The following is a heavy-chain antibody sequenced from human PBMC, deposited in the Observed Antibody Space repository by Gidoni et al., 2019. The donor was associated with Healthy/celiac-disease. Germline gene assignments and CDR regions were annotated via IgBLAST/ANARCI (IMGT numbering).Heavy chain of an antibody. CDR2: ISSSSSYI. D-gene: IGHD3-22*01. CDR1: GFTFSSYS. J-gene: IGHJ6*02. CDR3: ARDVSSGRSYYYGMDV. V-gene: IGHV3-21*01. Sequence: EVQLVESGGGLVKPGGSLRLSCAASGFTFSSYSMNWVRQAPGKGLGWVSSISSSSSYIYYADSVKGRFTISRDNAKNSLYLQMNSLRAEDTAVYYCARDVSSGRSYYYGMDVWGQGTTVTVSS.